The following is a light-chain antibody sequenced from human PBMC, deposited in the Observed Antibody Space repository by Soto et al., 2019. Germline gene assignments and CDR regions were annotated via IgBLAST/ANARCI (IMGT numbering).Light chain of an antibody. J-gene: IGKJ3*01. CDR3: QQYNIWPRFP. Sequence: EIVMTQSPATLSVSPGERATLSCRASQSVSSNLAWYQQKPGQAPRLLIYGASTRATSIPARFSGSESGTEFTLTIIRLQSEDFAVYYCQQYNIWPRFPFGPGTKVDI. CDR2: GAS. V-gene: IGKV3-15*01. CDR1: QSVSSN.